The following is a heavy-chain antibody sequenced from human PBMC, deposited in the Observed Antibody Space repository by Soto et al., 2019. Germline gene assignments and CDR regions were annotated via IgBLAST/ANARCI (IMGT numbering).Heavy chain of an antibody. Sequence: EVLLVESGGGLVKPGGSLRLSCAASGFTFSSYSMNWVRQAPGKGLEWVSSISSTSSFIYYADSVKGRFTISRDNAKNSLYLQMNSLRAEDTAVYYCARDTEQQEFYFDYWGQGTLVTVSS. CDR2: ISSTSSFI. V-gene: IGHV3-21*01. J-gene: IGHJ4*02. D-gene: IGHD6-13*01. CDR3: ARDTEQQEFYFDY. CDR1: GFTFSSYS.